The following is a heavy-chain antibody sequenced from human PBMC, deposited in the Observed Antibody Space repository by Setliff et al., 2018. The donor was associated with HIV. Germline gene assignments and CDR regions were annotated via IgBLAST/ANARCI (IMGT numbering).Heavy chain of an antibody. CDR1: GGTFSSYA. CDR3: ATPRIEGQQLDFDY. V-gene: IGHV1-69*13. J-gene: IGHJ4*02. Sequence: SVKVSCKASGGTFSSYAVSWVRQAPGQGLEWMGGIIPIFGTANYAQKFQGRVTITADESTSTAYMKLSSLRSEDTAVYYCATPRIEGQQLDFDYWGQGTLVTVSS. D-gene: IGHD6-13*01. CDR2: IIPIFGTA.